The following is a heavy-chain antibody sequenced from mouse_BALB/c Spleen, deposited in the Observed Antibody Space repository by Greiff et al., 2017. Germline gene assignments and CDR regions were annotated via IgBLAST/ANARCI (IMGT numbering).Heavy chain of an antibody. Sequence: EVKLVESGGGLVKPGGSLKLSCAASGFTFSSYAMSWVRQTPEKRLEWVASISSGGSTYYPDSVKGRFTISRDNARNILYLQMSSLRSEDTAMYYCAREEDTYCFDYWGQGTTLTVSS. D-gene: IGHD3-2*01. CDR2: ISSGGST. CDR1: GFTFSSYA. CDR3: AREEDTYCFDY. V-gene: IGHV5-6-5*01. J-gene: IGHJ2*01.